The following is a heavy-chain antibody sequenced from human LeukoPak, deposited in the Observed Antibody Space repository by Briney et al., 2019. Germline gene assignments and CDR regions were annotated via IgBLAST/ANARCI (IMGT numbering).Heavy chain of an antibody. D-gene: IGHD3-3*01. CDR3: ARARRFLEWLPPHFDY. Sequence: SETLSLTCTVSGGSISSGGYYWSWIRQHPGKGLEWIGYIYYSGSTYYNPSLKSRVTISVDTSKNQFSLKLSSVTAADTAVYYCARARRFLEWLPPHFDYWGQGTLVTVSS. CDR2: IYYSGST. J-gene: IGHJ4*02. V-gene: IGHV4-31*03. CDR1: GGSISSGGYY.